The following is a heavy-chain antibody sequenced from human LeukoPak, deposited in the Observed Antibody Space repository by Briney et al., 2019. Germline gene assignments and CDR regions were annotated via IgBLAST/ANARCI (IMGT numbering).Heavy chain of an antibody. D-gene: IGHD5-24*01. J-gene: IGHJ4*02. Sequence: GGSLRLSCAASGFTFDDYAMHWVRQAPGKGLEWVSGISWNSGSIGYADSVKGRFTISRDNAKNSVYLQMNSLRAEDTALYYCAKGGWLQIDRVTDAFDYWGQGTLVTVSS. CDR1: GFTFDDYA. CDR2: ISWNSGSI. CDR3: AKGGWLQIDRVTDAFDY. V-gene: IGHV3-9*01.